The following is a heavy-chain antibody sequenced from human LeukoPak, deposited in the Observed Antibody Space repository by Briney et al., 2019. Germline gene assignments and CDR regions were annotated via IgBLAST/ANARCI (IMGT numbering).Heavy chain of an antibody. CDR1: GFTFSSYA. Sequence: GGSLRLSCAASGFTFSSYAMSWVCQAPGKGLEWVSAISGSGGSTYYADSVKGRFTISRDNSKNTLYLQMNSLRAEDTAVYYCAKVHSSSWYRFDYWGQGTLVTVSS. D-gene: IGHD6-13*01. CDR3: AKVHSSSWYRFDY. V-gene: IGHV3-23*01. CDR2: ISGSGGST. J-gene: IGHJ4*02.